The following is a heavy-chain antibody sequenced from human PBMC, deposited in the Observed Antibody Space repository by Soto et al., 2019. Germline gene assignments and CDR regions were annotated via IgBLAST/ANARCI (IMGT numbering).Heavy chain of an antibody. CDR3: AKDHQGLALSYYCYGMDV. Sequence: GGSLRLSCAASGFTFSSYGMHWVRQAPGKGLEWVAVISYDGSNKYYADSVKGRFTISRDNSKNTLYLQMISLRAEDTAVYYCAKDHQGLALSYYCYGMDVWGQGTTVTVSS. V-gene: IGHV3-30*18. CDR1: GFTFSSYG. CDR2: ISYDGSNK. J-gene: IGHJ6*02.